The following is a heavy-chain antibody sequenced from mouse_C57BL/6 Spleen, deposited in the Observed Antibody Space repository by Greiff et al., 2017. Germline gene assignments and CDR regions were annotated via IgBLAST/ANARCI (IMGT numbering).Heavy chain of an antibody. CDR3: ARTDDSNYWYFDV. CDR1: GYTFPDYY. CDR2: INPNNGGT. J-gene: IGHJ1*03. D-gene: IGHD2-5*01. Sequence: VQLQQSGPELVKPGASVKISCKASGYTFPDYYMNWVKQSHGKSLEWIGDINPNNGGTSYNQKFKGKATVTVDKSSSTAYMELRSLTYEDSAVYYGARTDDSNYWYFDVWGTGTTVTVSS. V-gene: IGHV1-26*01.